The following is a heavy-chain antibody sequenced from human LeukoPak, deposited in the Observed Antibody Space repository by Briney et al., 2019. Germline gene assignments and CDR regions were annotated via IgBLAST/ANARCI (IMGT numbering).Heavy chain of an antibody. CDR1: GYTFTGYY. V-gene: IGHV1-69*13. Sequence: GASVKVSCKASGYTFTGYYMHWVRQAPGQGLEWMGGIIPIFGTANYAQKFQGRVTITADESTSTAYMELSSLRSEDTAVYYCARDRGRAVAAIYYFDYWGQGTLVTVSS. D-gene: IGHD6-19*01. CDR2: IIPIFGTA. CDR3: ARDRGRAVAAIYYFDY. J-gene: IGHJ4*02.